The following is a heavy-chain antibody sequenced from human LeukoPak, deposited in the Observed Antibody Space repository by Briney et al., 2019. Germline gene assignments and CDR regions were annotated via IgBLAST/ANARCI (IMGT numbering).Heavy chain of an antibody. CDR2: IYAGDSDT. J-gene: IGHJ4*02. CDR1: GYSFSTYW. Sequence: GESLKISCKGSGYSFSTYWIGWVRQRPGKGLEWVGLIYAGDSDTRYSPSFQGQVTISVDESISTAYLQWSDLKASDTAIYYCARYFTVGSDYWGQGTLVTVSS. V-gene: IGHV5-51*01. D-gene: IGHD1-26*01. CDR3: ARYFTVGSDY.